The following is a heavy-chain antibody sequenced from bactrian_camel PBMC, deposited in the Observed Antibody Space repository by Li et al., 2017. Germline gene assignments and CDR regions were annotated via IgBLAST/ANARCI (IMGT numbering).Heavy chain of an antibody. Sequence: HVQLVESGGGSVQAGGSLRLSCAALGDSISPYCPGWFHQAPGKERERVAHIRSDGTTRYADSVKGRSTISRDNAKQTLYLQMNTLKPEDTAIYYCARPDGLSWCPTTPMDVRYWGQGTQVTVS. J-gene: IGHJ4*01. CDR1: GDSISPYC. V-gene: IGHV3S53*01. CDR2: IRSDGTT. D-gene: IGHD3*01. CDR3: ARPDGLSWCPTTPMDVRY.